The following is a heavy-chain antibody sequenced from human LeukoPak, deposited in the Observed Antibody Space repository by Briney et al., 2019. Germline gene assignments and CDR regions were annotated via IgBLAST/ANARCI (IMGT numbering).Heavy chain of an antibody. CDR1: GYTLTGLS. Sequence: ASVKVSCKVSGYTLTGLSMHWVRQAPGKGLEWMGGFDPEDGETIYAQKFQGRVTMTEDTSTDTAYMELGSLRSEDTAVYYCATDSAHCSGGSCYSVLDYWGQGTLVTVSS. D-gene: IGHD2-15*01. J-gene: IGHJ4*02. CDR2: FDPEDGET. V-gene: IGHV1-24*01. CDR3: ATDSAHCSGGSCYSVLDY.